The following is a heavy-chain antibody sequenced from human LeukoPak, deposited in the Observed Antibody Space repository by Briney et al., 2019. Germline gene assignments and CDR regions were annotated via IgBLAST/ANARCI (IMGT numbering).Heavy chain of an antibody. CDR1: GYTFTGYY. J-gene: IGHJ6*03. CDR2: INPSSGGT. Sequence: ASVKVSCKASGYTFTGYYMHWVRQAPGQGLEWMGRINPSSGGTNYAQKFQGRVTMTRDTSISTAYMELGRLRSDDTAVYYCARAVTVFYYYYYMDVWGKGTTVTVSS. CDR3: ARAVTVFYYYYYMDV. V-gene: IGHV1-2*06. D-gene: IGHD2-8*02.